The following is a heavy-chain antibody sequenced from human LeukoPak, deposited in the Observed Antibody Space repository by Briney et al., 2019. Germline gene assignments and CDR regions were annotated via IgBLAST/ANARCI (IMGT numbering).Heavy chain of an antibody. Sequence: GGSLRLSCAASGFTFSNYAMNWVRQAPGKELEWVSSIIGTGGATYYADSVKGRFTISRDNSKNTLYLQVNSLRAEDTAIYYCARRFLEWYSYFDYWGQGTLVTVSS. CDR1: GFTFSNYA. CDR3: ARRFLEWYSYFDY. V-gene: IGHV3-23*01. J-gene: IGHJ4*02. D-gene: IGHD3-3*01. CDR2: IIGTGGAT.